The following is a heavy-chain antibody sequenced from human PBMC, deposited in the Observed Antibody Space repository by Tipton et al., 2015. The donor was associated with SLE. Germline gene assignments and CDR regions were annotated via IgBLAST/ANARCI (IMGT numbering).Heavy chain of an antibody. V-gene: IGHV3-30*02. CDR2: IRYDSSNK. J-gene: IGHJ4*02. D-gene: IGHD4-17*01. CDR1: GFTFSQFG. CDR3: AKGRTPYGDVRKPLDY. Sequence: GSLRLSCAASGFTFSQFGMHWVRQAPGKELEWVAFIRYDSSNKYYADSVKGRFTISRDNSKNELYLQMNSLRAEDTATYHCAKGRTPYGDVRKPLDYWGQGTLVTVSS.